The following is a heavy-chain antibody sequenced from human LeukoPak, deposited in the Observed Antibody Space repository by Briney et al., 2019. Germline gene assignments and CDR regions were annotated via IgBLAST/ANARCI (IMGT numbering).Heavy chain of an antibody. Sequence: GGSLRLSCAASGFTFSSYAMSWVRQAPGKGLEWASAISGSGGSTYYADSVKGRFTISRDNSKNTLYLQMNSLRAEDSAVYYCAKDRLRSRRLDYWGQGTLVTVSS. D-gene: IGHD4-17*01. CDR2: ISGSGGST. V-gene: IGHV3-23*01. CDR1: GFTFSSYA. J-gene: IGHJ4*02. CDR3: AKDRLRSRRLDY.